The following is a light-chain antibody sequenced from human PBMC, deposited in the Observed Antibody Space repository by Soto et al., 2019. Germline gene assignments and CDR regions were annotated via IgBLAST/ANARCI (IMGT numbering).Light chain of an antibody. Sequence: QSVLTQPPSASGTPGQRVTISCSGSSSNIGSNDVNWYQQLPGTAPKLLIYTNDHRPSGVPDRFSASKSGTSASLAISGLQSEDEADYYCAAWDDSLNGAWVFGGGTQLTVL. V-gene: IGLV1-44*01. CDR3: AAWDDSLNGAWV. J-gene: IGLJ3*02. CDR1: SSNIGSND. CDR2: TND.